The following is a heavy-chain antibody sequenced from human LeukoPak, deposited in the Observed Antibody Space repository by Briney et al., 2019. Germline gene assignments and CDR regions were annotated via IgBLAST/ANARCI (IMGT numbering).Heavy chain of an antibody. Sequence: ASVKVSCKASGYTFGNYYMHWVRQAPGQGLEWMGLINPTGTGTNYAQKFRGRVTLTRDTSTTTVYMELSSLRSEDSAVYYCAREESGGYFDYWGQGTLVTVSS. J-gene: IGHJ4*02. V-gene: IGHV1-46*01. CDR2: INPTGTGT. CDR3: AREESGGYFDY. D-gene: IGHD2-8*02. CDR1: GYTFGNYY.